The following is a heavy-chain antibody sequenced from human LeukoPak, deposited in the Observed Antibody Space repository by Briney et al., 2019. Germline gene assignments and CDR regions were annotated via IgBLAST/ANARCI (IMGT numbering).Heavy chain of an antibody. CDR1: GFTFSSYA. CDR2: ISGGDGST. V-gene: IGHV3-23*01. Sequence: GGSLRLSCAASGFTFSSYAMSWVRQAPGTGLEWVSTISGGDGSTYYAVSVKGRFTISRDNSKNTVYLQVNSLRAEDTAVYYCAKSGLNRFDYWGQGTLVTVSS. J-gene: IGHJ4*02. D-gene: IGHD2-15*01. CDR3: AKSGLNRFDY.